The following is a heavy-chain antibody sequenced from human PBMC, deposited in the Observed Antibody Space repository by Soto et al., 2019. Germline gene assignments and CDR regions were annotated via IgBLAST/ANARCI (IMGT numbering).Heavy chain of an antibody. D-gene: IGHD3-22*01. CDR1: GFTFSSYA. V-gene: IGHV3-30-3*01. J-gene: IGHJ3*02. CDR3: ARENNYYDSSGYPDAFDI. CDR2: ISYDGSNK. Sequence: QVQLVESGGGVVQPGRSLRLSCAASGFTFSSYAMHWVRQAPGKGLEWVAVISYDGSNKYYADSVKGRSTISRDNSKNTLYLQMNSLRAEDTAVYYCARENNYYDSSGYPDAFDIWGQGTMVTVSS.